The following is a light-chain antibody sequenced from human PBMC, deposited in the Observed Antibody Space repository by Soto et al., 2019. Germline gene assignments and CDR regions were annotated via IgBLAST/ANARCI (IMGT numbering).Light chain of an antibody. CDR3: QQYGTSPQT. V-gene: IGKV3-20*01. CDR2: DAS. J-gene: IGKJ1*01. CDR1: QIVSSGY. Sequence: EIVLTQSPGTLSLSPGERATLSCRASQIVSSGYVAWYQQKPSQTPKLLIYDASSRASGAPDRFSGSGSGTDFSLTISRLEPEDFAVYYCQQYGTSPQTFGQGTKVDIK.